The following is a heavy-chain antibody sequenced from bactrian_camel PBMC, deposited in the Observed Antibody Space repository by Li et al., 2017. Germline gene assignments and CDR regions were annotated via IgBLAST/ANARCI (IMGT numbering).Heavy chain of an antibody. J-gene: IGHJ4*01. CDR1: GFTFSSFN. CDR2: IDSGSVHL. V-gene: IGHV3S40*01. D-gene: IGHD1*01. Sequence: VQLVESGGGLVQPGGSLRLSCAASGFTFSSFNMHWVRQAPGKGLAWVSGIDSGSVHLKYADSVKGRFTISRDNTKNTLYPHMNSLKSEDTAVYYCAAEGGIIVAAGYDYWGQGTQVTVS. CDR3: AAEGGIIVAAGYDY.